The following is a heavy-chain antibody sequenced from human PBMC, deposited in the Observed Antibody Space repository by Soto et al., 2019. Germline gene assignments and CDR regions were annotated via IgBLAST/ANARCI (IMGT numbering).Heavy chain of an antibody. J-gene: IGHJ4*02. CDR3: ARDRLFRDGYNSGIHDY. CDR2: IIPIFGTA. V-gene: IGHV1-69*12. Sequence: QVQLVQSGADVKKPGYSVKVSCKDSGGTFSSYAISWVRQAPGQGLEWMGGIIPIFGTANYAQKFQGRVTITADESTSTAYMELSSLRSEDTAVYYCARDRLFRDGYNSGIHDYWGQGTLVTVSS. CDR1: GGTFSSYA. D-gene: IGHD5-12*01.